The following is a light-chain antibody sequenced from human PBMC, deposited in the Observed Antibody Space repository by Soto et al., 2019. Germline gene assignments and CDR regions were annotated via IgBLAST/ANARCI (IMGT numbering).Light chain of an antibody. Sequence: QSALTQPPSASGSPGQSVTISCTGTSSDVGGYNYVSWYQQYPGKAPKLMIYEVSKRPSGVPDRFSGSKSCNTASLTVSGLQAEDEADYHCSSYAGSQLVFGGGTQVTVL. J-gene: IGLJ2*01. CDR3: SSYAGSQLV. CDR1: SSDVGGYNY. V-gene: IGLV2-8*01. CDR2: EVS.